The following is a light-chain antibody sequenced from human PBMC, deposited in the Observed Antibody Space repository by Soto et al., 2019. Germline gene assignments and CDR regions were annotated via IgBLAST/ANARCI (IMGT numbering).Light chain of an antibody. V-gene: IGLV2-11*01. Sequence: QSALTQPRSVSGSPGQSVTISCTGTSSDVGGYNYVSWYQQHPGKAPKLMIYDVSKRPSGVPDRFSGSKSGNTASLTISGLQAEDEADYYCCSYACSYNYVFGTGTKLTVL. CDR2: DVS. CDR1: SSDVGGYNY. CDR3: CSYACSYNYV. J-gene: IGLJ1*01.